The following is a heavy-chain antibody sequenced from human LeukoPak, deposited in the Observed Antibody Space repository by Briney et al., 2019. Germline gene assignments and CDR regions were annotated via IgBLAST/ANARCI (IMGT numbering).Heavy chain of an antibody. J-gene: IGHJ4*02. D-gene: IGHD3-22*01. CDR1: GGTFSSYA. V-gene: IGHV1-69*01. CDR3: ARCYYDSSGHRSPFDY. Sequence: GASVKVSCKASGGTFSSYAISWVRQAPGQGLEWMGGIIPIFGTANYAQKFQGRVTITADESTSTAYMELSSLRSEDTAVYYCARCYYDSSGHRSPFDYWGQGTLVTVSS. CDR2: IIPIFGTA.